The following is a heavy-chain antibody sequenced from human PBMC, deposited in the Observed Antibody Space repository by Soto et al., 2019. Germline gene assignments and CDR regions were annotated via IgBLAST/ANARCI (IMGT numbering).Heavy chain of an antibody. J-gene: IGHJ6*02. D-gene: IGHD1-26*01. CDR1: GFTFSNYV. CDR3: AKVLRGYYTYFYYNMDF. V-gene: IGHV3-23*01. Sequence: GGSLRLSCAASGFTFSNYVMNWVRQAPGKGLEWVSGITGSGGNTYYADSVKGRFTITRDNSKNTLYLHMNSLRAEDTAVYYCAKVLRGYYTYFYYNMDFWGQGTTGTVSS. CDR2: ITGSGGNT.